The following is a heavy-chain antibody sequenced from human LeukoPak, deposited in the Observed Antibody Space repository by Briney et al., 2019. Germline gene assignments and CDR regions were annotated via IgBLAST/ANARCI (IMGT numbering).Heavy chain of an antibody. Sequence: GGSLRLSCAASGFTFSSYGMSWVRQAPGKGLEWVSAISGSGGSSYYADSMKGRFTISRDNAKKSLYLQMNSLTAEDTAVYYCARGHGVVAASDDAFDIWGQGTMVTVSS. CDR1: GFTFSSYG. V-gene: IGHV3-21*01. J-gene: IGHJ3*02. CDR3: ARGHGVVAASDDAFDI. D-gene: IGHD2-2*01. CDR2: ISGSGGSS.